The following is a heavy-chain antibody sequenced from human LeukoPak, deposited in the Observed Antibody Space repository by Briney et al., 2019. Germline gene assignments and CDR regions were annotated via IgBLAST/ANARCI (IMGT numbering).Heavy chain of an antibody. CDR3: ARSMGIAAPFDY. V-gene: IGHV1-2*02. D-gene: IGHD6-25*01. J-gene: IGHJ4*02. Sequence: ASVKVSCKASGYTFTGYYMHWVRQAPGQGLEWMGWINPNSGGTNYAQKFQGRVTMTRDTSISTAYMELSRLRSDVTAVYYCARSMGIAAPFDYWGQGTLVTVSS. CDR1: GYTFTGYY. CDR2: INPNSGGT.